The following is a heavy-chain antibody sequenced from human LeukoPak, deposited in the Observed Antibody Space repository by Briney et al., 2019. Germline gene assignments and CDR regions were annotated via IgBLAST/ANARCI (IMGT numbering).Heavy chain of an antibody. D-gene: IGHD4-17*01. CDR2: ISSSGSDT. J-gene: IGHJ4*02. CDR1: GFTFGSHV. CDR3: AKLVGATVTSDY. Sequence: GGSLGRSCTVSGFTFGSHVMSWVRQAPGKGLEWVSRISSSGSDTYYADCVKARFTMSRDNPKDTLYLQMNSLRDEDTAIYYCAKLVGATVTSDYWGQGPVVSVSS. V-gene: IGHV3-23*01.